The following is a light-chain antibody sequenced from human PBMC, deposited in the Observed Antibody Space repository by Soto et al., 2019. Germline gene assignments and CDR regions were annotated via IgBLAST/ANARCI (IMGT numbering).Light chain of an antibody. J-gene: IGLJ2*01. V-gene: IGLV1-40*01. CDR3: ASWDDSLRAVV. CDR2: HNS. CDR1: SSNLGAGYD. Sequence: QSVLTQPPSVSGAPGQRVTISCTGNSSNLGAGYDVHWYQQLPGAAPKLLIHHNSLRPSGVPDRFSGSKFGTSGSLAISGLQADDEADYYCASWDDSLRAVVFGGGTKLTVL.